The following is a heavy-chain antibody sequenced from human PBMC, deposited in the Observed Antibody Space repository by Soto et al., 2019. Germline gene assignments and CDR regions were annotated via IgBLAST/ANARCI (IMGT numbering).Heavy chain of an antibody. Sequence: SVKVSCKASGGTFSSYAISWVRQAPGQGLEWMGGIIPIFGTANYAQKFQGRVTITADESTSTAYMELSSLRSEDTAVYYCARPYRSSTSSSSDYYYYGMDVWGQGTTVTVSS. D-gene: IGHD2-2*01. J-gene: IGHJ6*02. CDR2: IIPIFGTA. V-gene: IGHV1-69*13. CDR1: GGTFSSYA. CDR3: ARPYRSSTSSSSDYYYYGMDV.